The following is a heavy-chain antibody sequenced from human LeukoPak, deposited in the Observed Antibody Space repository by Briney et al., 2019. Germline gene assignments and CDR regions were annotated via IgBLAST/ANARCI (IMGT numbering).Heavy chain of an antibody. V-gene: IGHV4-59*08. CDR2: IYYSGST. CDR1: GGFINSYY. Sequence: SETLSLTCTVSGGFINSYYWSRIRQPPGKGLEWIGYIYYSGSTIYSPSLTSRVTISVDRTKNQFSLKLSSVTAADTAVYYCARRNADDAFDIWGQGTMVTVSS. CDR3: ARRNADDAFDI. J-gene: IGHJ3*02.